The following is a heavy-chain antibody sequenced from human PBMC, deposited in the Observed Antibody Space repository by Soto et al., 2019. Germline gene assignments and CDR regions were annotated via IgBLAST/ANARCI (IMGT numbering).Heavy chain of an antibody. Sequence: QVQLVQSGAEVKKPGASVKVSCKASGYTFTSYDINWVRQATGQGLEWMGWMNPNSGNTGNAQKLQGRVTMTRNTSISPDYMELRSLRSEDTAVYYCARLAAVLLGAYSYGMDVWGQGTTVTVSS. V-gene: IGHV1-8*01. CDR1: GYTFTSYD. J-gene: IGHJ6*02. D-gene: IGHD6-13*01. CDR3: ARLAAVLLGAYSYGMDV. CDR2: MNPNSGNT.